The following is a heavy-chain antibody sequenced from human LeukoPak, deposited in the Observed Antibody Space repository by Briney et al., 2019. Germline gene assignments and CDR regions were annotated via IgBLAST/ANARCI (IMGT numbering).Heavy chain of an antibody. Sequence: SETLSLTCTVSGGSISSNCWSWIRQPPGQGMEWIGYIYNSGSTNYNPSLKSRVTISVDTAKNQFSLKLNSVTAADTAVDYCARQGGSFAFDIWGQGTMVTVSS. V-gene: IGHV4-59*08. CDR1: GGSISSNC. CDR3: ARQGGSFAFDI. D-gene: IGHD1-26*01. J-gene: IGHJ3*02. CDR2: IYNSGST.